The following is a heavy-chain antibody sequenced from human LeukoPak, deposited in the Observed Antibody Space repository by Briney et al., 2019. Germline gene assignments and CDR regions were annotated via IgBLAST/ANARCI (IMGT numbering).Heavy chain of an antibody. Sequence: GASVKVSCKASGYTFTGYYMHWVRQAPGQGLEWMGWINPNSGGTNYAQKFQGRVTMTRDTSISTAYMELSRLRSDDTAVYYCAREPQAVAGKYYYYGMDVWGQGTTVTVSS. CDR1: GYTFTGYY. J-gene: IGHJ6*02. D-gene: IGHD6-19*01. CDR3: AREPQAVAGKYYYYGMDV. CDR2: INPNSGGT. V-gene: IGHV1-2*02.